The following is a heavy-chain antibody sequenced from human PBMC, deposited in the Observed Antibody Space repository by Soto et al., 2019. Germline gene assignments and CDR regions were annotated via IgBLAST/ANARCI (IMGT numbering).Heavy chain of an antibody. D-gene: IGHD1-26*01. Sequence: EVQLVESGGGLVKPGGSLRPSCTASGFTFTAYTINWVRQAPGKGLEWVASITRDSNHIYFADSVKGRFTLSRDNAKNSVYLQMNSLRAEDTAIYFCARPFIVGSTTLGYWGQGTLVTVSS. CDR1: GFTFTAYT. CDR2: ITRDSNHI. V-gene: IGHV3-21*01. J-gene: IGHJ4*02. CDR3: ARPFIVGSTTLGY.